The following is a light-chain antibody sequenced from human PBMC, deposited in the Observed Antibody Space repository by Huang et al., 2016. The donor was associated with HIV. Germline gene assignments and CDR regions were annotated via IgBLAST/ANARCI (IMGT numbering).Light chain of an antibody. CDR3: QQLNSYPLT. CDR2: AAS. V-gene: IGKV1-9*01. CDR1: QGISSD. Sequence: IQLTQSPSSLSASVGDRVTITCRASQGISSDLAWYQQKPGKVPKLLIHAASTLQSEVPSRFSGSGSGTDFTLTISNLQPEDFATYYCQQLNSYPLTFGGGTKVEIK. J-gene: IGKJ4*01.